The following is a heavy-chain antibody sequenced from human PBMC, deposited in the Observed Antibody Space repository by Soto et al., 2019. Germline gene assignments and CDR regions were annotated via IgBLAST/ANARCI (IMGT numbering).Heavy chain of an antibody. CDR1: GCSISSSSYY. CDR3: ARVVVSSNYYYYDGLDV. J-gene: IGHJ6*02. CDR2: IYYSGST. V-gene: IGHV4-39*01. Sequence: XETLSLTCTVAGCSISSSSYYWGWIRQPPGKGLEWIGSIYYSGSTYYNPSLKSRVTMSVDTSKNQFPLKLSSVTAADTAVYYCARVVVSSNYYYYDGLDVWGRGTTVTVS. D-gene: IGHD3-22*01.